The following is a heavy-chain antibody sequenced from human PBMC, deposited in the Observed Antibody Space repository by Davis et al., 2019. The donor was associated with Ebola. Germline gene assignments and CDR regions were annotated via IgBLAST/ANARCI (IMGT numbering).Heavy chain of an antibody. CDR1: GFTFSSYA. CDR3: TTVTMVQGVIGGYYGMDV. Sequence: GESLKISCSASGFTFSSYAMHWVRQAPGKGLEYVSAISSNGGSTYYADSVKGRFTISRDNSKNTAYLQMNSLKTEDTAVYYCTTVTMVQGVIGGYYGMDVWGQGTTVTVSS. CDR2: ISSNGGST. V-gene: IGHV3-64*04. D-gene: IGHD3-10*01. J-gene: IGHJ6*02.